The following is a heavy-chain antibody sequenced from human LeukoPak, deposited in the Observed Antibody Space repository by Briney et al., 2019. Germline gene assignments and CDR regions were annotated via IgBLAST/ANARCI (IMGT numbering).Heavy chain of an antibody. CDR2: IYYSGST. CDR1: GGSISSSSYY. D-gene: IGHD2-8*01. J-gene: IGHJ4*02. CDR3: ARDCTNGVCYTRAFDY. V-gene: IGHV4-39*07. Sequence: SETLSLTCTVSGGSISSSSYYWGWIRQPPGKGLEWIGSIYYSGSTYYNPSLKSRVTISVDTSKNQFSLKLSSVTAADTAVYYCARDCTNGVCYTRAFDYWGQGTLVTVSS.